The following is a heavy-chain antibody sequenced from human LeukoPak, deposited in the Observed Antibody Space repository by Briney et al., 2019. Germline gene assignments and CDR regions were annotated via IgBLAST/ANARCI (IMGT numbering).Heavy chain of an antibody. V-gene: IGHV4-59*01. CDR3: ARVAAAGGYNWFDP. D-gene: IGHD6-13*01. CDR2: IYYSGST. J-gene: IGHJ5*02. CDR1: GGSISGYY. Sequence: SETLSLTCTVSGGSISGYYWTWIRQPPGKGLEYIGYIYYSGSTNHNPSLKSRVTISMDTSKNQFSLKLSSVTAADTAVYYCARVAAAGGYNWFDPWGQGTLVTVSS.